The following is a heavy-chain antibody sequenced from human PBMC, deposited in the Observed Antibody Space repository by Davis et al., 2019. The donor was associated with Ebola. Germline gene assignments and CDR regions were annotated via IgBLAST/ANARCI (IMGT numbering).Heavy chain of an antibody. J-gene: IGHJ5*02. D-gene: IGHD3-10*01. V-gene: IGHV1-18*01. CDR1: GYTFTRYG. Sequence: AASVTVSCKASGYTFTRYGISWVRQAPGQGLEWMGLISAYNGNTNYAQNLQGRVTMTTDTSTTTAYMEVRSLRYGDTAVYYCARAVTMVLPSGWFDPWGQGTLVTVSS. CDR3: ARAVTMVLPSGWFDP. CDR2: ISAYNGNT.